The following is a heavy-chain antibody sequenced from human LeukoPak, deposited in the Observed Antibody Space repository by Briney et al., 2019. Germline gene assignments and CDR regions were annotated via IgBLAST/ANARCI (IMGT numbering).Heavy chain of an antibody. Sequence: ASVKVSCKASGYTFSDYDINWVRQATGQGLEWMGWMNPSSGNTGYAQKFQDRVTMTRNTTINTAYMQLSSLTSEDTAVYYCARGPSSSSMTCPYWLDPWGQGTLVTVSS. CDR2: MNPSSGNT. CDR1: GYTFSDYD. V-gene: IGHV1-8*01. J-gene: IGHJ5*02. D-gene: IGHD2-2*01. CDR3: ARGPSSSSMTCPYWLDP.